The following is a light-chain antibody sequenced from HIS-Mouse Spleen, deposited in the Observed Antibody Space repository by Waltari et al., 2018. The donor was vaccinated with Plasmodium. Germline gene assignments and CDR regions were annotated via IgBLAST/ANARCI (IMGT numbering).Light chain of an antibody. Sequence: SWIIQSPSLLPASTADRVTISCRMSQGNSRYLAWYQQKPGKAPELLIYAACTLQSGVPTRFRGSGSGTDLTLTISSMRSEDVAVYYCQQYNNWTPRTFGQGTKVEIK. CDR3: QQYNNWTPRT. CDR2: AAC. V-gene: IGKV1D-8*02. J-gene: IGKJ1*01. CDR1: QGNSRY.